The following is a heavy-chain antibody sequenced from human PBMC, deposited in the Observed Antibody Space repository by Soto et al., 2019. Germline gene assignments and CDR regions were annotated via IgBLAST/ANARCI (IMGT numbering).Heavy chain of an antibody. D-gene: IGHD6-25*01. CDR1: GFTFNNYG. CDR2: ISNDGREK. Sequence: QVQLVESGGGVVQPGRSLRLSCAASGFTFNNYGMHWVRQAPGKGLEWVATISNDGREKYYAHSVRGRLTISRDNSKNTVYLQMTSLRAEDTAVYYCTKDQGIAASHGIDWGQGTMVTVSS. J-gene: IGHJ3*01. V-gene: IGHV3-30*18. CDR3: TKDQGIAASHGID.